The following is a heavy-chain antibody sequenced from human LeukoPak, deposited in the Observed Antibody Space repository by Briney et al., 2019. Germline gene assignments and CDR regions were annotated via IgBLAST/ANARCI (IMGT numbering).Heavy chain of an antibody. CDR1: GGTFSSYA. D-gene: IGHD3-10*01. Sequence: SVKVSCKASGGTFSSYAISWVRQAPGQGLEWMGRIIPIIGIVKYAQKFQGRVTITADKSTSTAYMELSSLRSEDTAVYYCARDREYGYYDSGSYGSLDYWGQGTLVTVSS. V-gene: IGHV1-69*04. J-gene: IGHJ4*02. CDR2: IIPIIGIV. CDR3: ARDREYGYYDSGSYGSLDY.